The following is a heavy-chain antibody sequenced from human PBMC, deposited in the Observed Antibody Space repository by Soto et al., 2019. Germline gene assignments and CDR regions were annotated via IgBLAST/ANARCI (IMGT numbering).Heavy chain of an antibody. D-gene: IGHD5-12*01. V-gene: IGHV3-23*01. CDR2: ITGTASST. J-gene: IGHJ4*02. CDR1: GFRFSDFA. Sequence: EVQLLESGGGFVQPGGSLRLSCAASGFRFSDFAMTWVRQAPGRGLEWVSAITGTASSTYYADSVKGRFTITRDNSKNTLYLQIKSPRAEDTAIYYCAKGAEGYVVSSLDSWGQGTLVTVSS. CDR3: AKGAEGYVVSSLDS.